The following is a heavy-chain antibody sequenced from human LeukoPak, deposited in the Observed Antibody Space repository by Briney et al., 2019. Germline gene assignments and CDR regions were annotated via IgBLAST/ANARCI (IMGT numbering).Heavy chain of an antibody. CDR1: GFIFTDYG. Sequence: PGGSLRLSCAASGFIFTDYGMHWVRQAPGKGLEWLTFIRYDGSDKYYADSVKGRFTISRDNSKNTLYLQMNSLRAEDTAVYYCARDLRYSGAFDIWGQGTMVTVSS. V-gene: IGHV3-30*02. J-gene: IGHJ3*02. CDR2: IRYDGSDK. CDR3: ARDLRYSGAFDI. D-gene: IGHD4-17*01.